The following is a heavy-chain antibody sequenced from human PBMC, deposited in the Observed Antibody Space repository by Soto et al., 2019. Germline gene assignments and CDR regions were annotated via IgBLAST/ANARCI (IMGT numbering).Heavy chain of an antibody. D-gene: IGHD3-22*01. CDR3: AKSPGMYYYDSSGYYHYDY. V-gene: IGHV6-1*01. Sequence: PSQTLSLTCAISGDSVSSSSVTWNWIRQSPSRGLEWLGRTYYRSKWYNDYAESVKSRITINPDTSKNQFSLHLNSVTPEDTAVYYCAKSPGMYYYDSSGYYHYDYWGQGTLVTVSS. CDR2: TYYRSKWYN. CDR1: GDSVSSSSVT. J-gene: IGHJ4*02.